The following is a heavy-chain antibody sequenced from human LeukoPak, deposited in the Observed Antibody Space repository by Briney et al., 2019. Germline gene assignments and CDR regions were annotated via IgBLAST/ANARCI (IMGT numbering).Heavy chain of an antibody. CDR2: IHYGGST. Sequence: SETLSLTCTVSGGSISSSNHYWGWIRQPPGKGLEWIGSIHYGGSTYYNPSLKSRVTISVDTSKNQFSLKLSSVTAADTAVYYCARQLYYDFWSGPRGWFDPWGQGTLVTVSS. CDR3: ARQLYYDFWSGPRGWFDP. V-gene: IGHV4-39*01. CDR1: GGSISSSNHY. D-gene: IGHD3-3*01. J-gene: IGHJ5*02.